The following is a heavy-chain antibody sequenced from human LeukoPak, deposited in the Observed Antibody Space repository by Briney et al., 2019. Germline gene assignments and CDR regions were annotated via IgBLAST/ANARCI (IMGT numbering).Heavy chain of an antibody. CDR3: ATYYDSSGYKFDY. Sequence: PSETLSLTCAVSGDSISHNNWWTWVRQPPGKGLEWIGEIHPDGNTNYNPSLKSRVTISLDKSKNQFSLNLSSVIAADTAVYYCATYYDSSGYKFDYRGQGNLVTVSS. CDR2: IHPDGNT. J-gene: IGHJ4*02. CDR1: GDSISHNNW. V-gene: IGHV4-4*02. D-gene: IGHD3-22*01.